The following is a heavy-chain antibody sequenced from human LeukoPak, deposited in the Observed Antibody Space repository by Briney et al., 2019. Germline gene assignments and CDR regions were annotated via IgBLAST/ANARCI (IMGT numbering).Heavy chain of an antibody. D-gene: IGHD2-15*01. CDR3: TGGPGY. Sequence: GGSLRLTCAASGLTFSNYWMSWVRKAPGKGLEWVANIKKDGSDKYYVDSVKGRFTISRDNAKKSLFLQMNSLRAEDTAVYYCTGGPGYWGQGTLVTVSS. V-gene: IGHV3-7*01. J-gene: IGHJ4*02. CDR2: IKKDGSDK. CDR1: GLTFSNYW.